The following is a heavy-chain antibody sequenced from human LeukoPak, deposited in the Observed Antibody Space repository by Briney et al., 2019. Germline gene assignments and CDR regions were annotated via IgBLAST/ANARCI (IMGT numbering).Heavy chain of an antibody. CDR3: AREWQGGIAAAGTRIEGDY. CDR2: KNQDGSKK. Sequence: GGSLRLSCAVSGFAVSGYWMSWVRQGPGKGLEWVANKNQDGSKKYYVDSVKGRFTISRDNAENSLFLQMSSLRVEDTAVYYCAREWQGGIAAAGTRIEGDYWGQGTLVAVSS. CDR1: GFAVSGYW. V-gene: IGHV3-7*01. D-gene: IGHD6-13*01. J-gene: IGHJ4*02.